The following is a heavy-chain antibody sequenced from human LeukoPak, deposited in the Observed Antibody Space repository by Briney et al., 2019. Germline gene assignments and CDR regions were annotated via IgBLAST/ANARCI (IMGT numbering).Heavy chain of an antibody. J-gene: IGHJ6*02. D-gene: IGHD5-18*01. V-gene: IGHV5-51*01. CDR3: ARMDTAMARWNYYYYYGMDV. CDR2: IYPGDSDT. CDR1: GYSFTNYW. Sequence: GESLKISCKGSGYSFTNYWIGWVRQMPGKGLEWMGIIYPGDSDTRYSPSFQGHVTISADKSISTAYLQWSSLKASDTAMYYCARMDTAMARWNYYYYYGMDVWGQGTTVTVS.